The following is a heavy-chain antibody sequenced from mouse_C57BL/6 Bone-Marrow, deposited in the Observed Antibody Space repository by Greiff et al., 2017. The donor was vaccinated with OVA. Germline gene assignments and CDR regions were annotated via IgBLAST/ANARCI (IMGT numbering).Heavy chain of an antibody. CDR1: GFSFTSYA. Sequence: VKLVESGPGLVAPSQSLSITCTVSGFSFTSYAISWVRQPPGKGLEWLGVIWTGGGTNYNSALKSRLSISKDNSKSQVFLKMNSLQTDDTARYYCARRYYGFYYAMDYWGQGTSVTVSS. J-gene: IGHJ4*01. CDR2: IWTGGGT. V-gene: IGHV2-9-1*01. CDR3: ARRYYGFYYAMDY. D-gene: IGHD1-1*01.